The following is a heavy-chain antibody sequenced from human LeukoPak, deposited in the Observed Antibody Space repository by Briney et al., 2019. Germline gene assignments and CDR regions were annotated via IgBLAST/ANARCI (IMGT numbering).Heavy chain of an antibody. J-gene: IGHJ4*02. D-gene: IGHD2-2*01. CDR1: GGSFSGYY. CDR2: INHSGST. V-gene: IGHV4-34*01. Sequence: KPSETLSLTCAVYGGSFSGYYWSWIRQPPGKGLEWIGEINHSGSTNYNPSLKSRVTISVDTSKNQFSLKLSSVTAADTAVYYCARSGRGPADYWGQGTLVTVPS. CDR3: ARSGRGPADY.